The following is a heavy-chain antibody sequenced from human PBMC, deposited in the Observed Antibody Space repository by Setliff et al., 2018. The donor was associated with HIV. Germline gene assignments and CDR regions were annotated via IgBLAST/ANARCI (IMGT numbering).Heavy chain of an antibody. Sequence: GGSLRLSCAASGFTFSTYGMHWVRQTPGKGLEWVAVIWYAGSNENYAGSVKGRFTISRDNSKKTLYLQMNSLRAEDTAVYYCAKEEEGWFDPWGQGTLVTVSS. CDR2: IWYAGSNE. CDR3: AKEEEGWFDP. V-gene: IGHV3-33*06. CDR1: GFTFSTYG. J-gene: IGHJ5*02.